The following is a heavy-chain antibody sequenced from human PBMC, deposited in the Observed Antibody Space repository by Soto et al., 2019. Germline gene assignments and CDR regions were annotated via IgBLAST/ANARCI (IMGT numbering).Heavy chain of an antibody. CDR2: ISYDGSNK. J-gene: IGHJ4*02. V-gene: IGHV3-30*18. Sequence: GGSLSLSCAASGFTFSSYGMHWVRQAPGKGLEWVAVISYDGSNKYYADSVKGRFTISRENSKNTLYLQMNSLRAEDTAVYYCAKDFPPFIAVAGIWSLGYWGQGTLVTVSS. CDR3: AKDFPPFIAVAGIWSLGY. D-gene: IGHD6-19*01. CDR1: GFTFSSYG.